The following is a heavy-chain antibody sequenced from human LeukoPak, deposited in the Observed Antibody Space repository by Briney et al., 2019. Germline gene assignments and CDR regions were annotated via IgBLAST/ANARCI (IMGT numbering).Heavy chain of an antibody. CDR3: ARLPRGRYYDSSGYYVDY. D-gene: IGHD3-22*01. CDR1: GDSITNHY. J-gene: IGHJ4*02. Sequence: PSETLSLTCIVSGDSITNHYWSLIRRPPGKGLEWIGYIYYSGSTNYNPSLKSRVTISVDTSKNQFSLKLSSVTAADTAVYYCARLPRGRYYDSSGYYVDYWGQGTLVTVSS. CDR2: IYYSGST. V-gene: IGHV4-59*11.